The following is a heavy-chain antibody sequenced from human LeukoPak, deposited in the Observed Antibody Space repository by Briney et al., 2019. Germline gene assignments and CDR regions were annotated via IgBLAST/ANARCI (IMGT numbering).Heavy chain of an antibody. CDR3: ASSAYYDSSGYIDY. J-gene: IGHJ4*02. D-gene: IGHD3-22*01. CDR2: ISYDGSNK. CDR1: GFTFSSYA. Sequence: GGSLRLSCAASGFTFSSYAMHWVRQAPGKGLEWVAVISYDGSNKYYADSVKGRFTISRDNSKNTLYLQMNSLRAEDTAVYYCASSAYYDSSGYIDYWGQGTLVTVSS. V-gene: IGHV3-30-3*01.